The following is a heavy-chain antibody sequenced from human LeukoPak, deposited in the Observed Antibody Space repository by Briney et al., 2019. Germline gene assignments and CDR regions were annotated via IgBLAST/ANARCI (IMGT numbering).Heavy chain of an antibody. CDR3: ARDPNGDYIGAFDM. CDR2: IRGSGGGT. J-gene: IGHJ3*02. Sequence: GGSLRLSCATSGFIFSNYALMWLRQSPGKGLEWVSAIRGSGGGTFYADSVKGRFTISRDNSKNTLYLQMNGLRAEDTAVYYCARDPNGDYIGAFDMWGRGTLVTVSS. D-gene: IGHD4-17*01. V-gene: IGHV3-23*01. CDR1: GFIFSNYA.